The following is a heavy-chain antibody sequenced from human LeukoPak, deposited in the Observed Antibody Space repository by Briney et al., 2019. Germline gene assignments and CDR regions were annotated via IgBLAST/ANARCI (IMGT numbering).Heavy chain of an antibody. J-gene: IGHJ4*02. V-gene: IGHV3-23*01. CDR1: GFTFGSYA. CDR3: AIMHGYYDGSGYWVQ. CDR2: ISPSGDRT. Sequence: PGGSLRLSCAASGFTFGSYAMSWVRQAPGKRLEWVSFISPSGDRTSNADSVEGRFTISRDNPRNTLYLQMNSLRGEDTAVYYCAIMHGYYDGSGYWVQWGQGTLVTVSS. D-gene: IGHD3-22*01.